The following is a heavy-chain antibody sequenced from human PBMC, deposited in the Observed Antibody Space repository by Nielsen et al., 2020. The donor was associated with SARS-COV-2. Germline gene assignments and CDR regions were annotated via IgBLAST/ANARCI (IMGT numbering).Heavy chain of an antibody. J-gene: IGHJ5*02. V-gene: IGHV3-9*01. CDR3: AGQNDFWRGIDP. CDR1: GFTFDDYA. Sequence: SLKISCAASGFTFDDYAMHWVRQAPGKGLEWVSGISWNSGSIGYADSVKGRFTISRDNAKNSLYLQMNSLRAEDTAVYYCAGQNDFWRGIDPWGQGTLVTVSS. CDR2: ISWNSGSI. D-gene: IGHD3-3*01.